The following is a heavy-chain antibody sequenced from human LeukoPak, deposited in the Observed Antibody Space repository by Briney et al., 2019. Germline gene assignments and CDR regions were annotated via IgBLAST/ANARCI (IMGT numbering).Heavy chain of an antibody. V-gene: IGHV7-4-1*02. CDR3: AREGPYDYVWGSYRYYFDY. CDR1: GYTFTSYA. D-gene: IGHD3-16*02. CDR2: INTNTGNP. J-gene: IGHJ4*02. Sequence: ASVKVSCKASGYTFTSYAMNWVRQAPGQGLEWMGWINTNTGNPTYAQGFTGRFVFSLDTSVSTAYLQISSLKAEDTAVYYCAREGPYDYVWGSYRYYFDYWGQRTLVTVSS.